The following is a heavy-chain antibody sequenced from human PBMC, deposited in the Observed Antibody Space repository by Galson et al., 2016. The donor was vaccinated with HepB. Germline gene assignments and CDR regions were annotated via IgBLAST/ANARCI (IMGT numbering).Heavy chain of an antibody. J-gene: IGHJ4*02. CDR3: ARAIATSY. D-gene: IGHD5-24*01. CDR2: IKSKTDGGTT. V-gene: IGHV3-15*01. Sequence: SLRLSCAASGFTFSNAWMSWVRQAPGKGLEWVGRIKSKTDGGTTDYAAPVKGRFTIPRDDSKNTLYLQMNSLRADDTAVYYCARAIATSYWDQGALVTVSS. CDR1: GFTFSNAW.